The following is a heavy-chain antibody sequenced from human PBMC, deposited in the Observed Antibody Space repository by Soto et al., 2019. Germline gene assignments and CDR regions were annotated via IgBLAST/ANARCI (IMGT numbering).Heavy chain of an antibody. Sequence: QVQLVASGGGVVQPGRSLRLSCAASGFTFSSYGMHWVRQAPCKGLAWVAVISYDGSNKYYADSVKGRFTLSRDNSKDTLYLQMNSLRAEDTAVYYCAKSPLSVTSSYYFDYWGQGTLVTVSS. CDR2: ISYDGSNK. V-gene: IGHV3-30*18. D-gene: IGHD4-17*01. J-gene: IGHJ4*02. CDR1: GFTFSSYG. CDR3: AKSPLSVTSSYYFDY.